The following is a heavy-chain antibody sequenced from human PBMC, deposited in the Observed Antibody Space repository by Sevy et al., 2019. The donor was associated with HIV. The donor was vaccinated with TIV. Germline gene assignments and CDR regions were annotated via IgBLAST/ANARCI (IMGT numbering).Heavy chain of an antibody. CDR1: GFTFSSYA. V-gene: IGHV3-64D*06. CDR2: ISSNGGST. Sequence: GGSLRLSCSASGFTFSSYAMHWVRQAPGKGLEYVSAISSNGGSTYYADSVKGRFTISRDNSRNTLYLQMSSLRAEDTDVYYCVNDVPRGRGPGAFDIWGQGTMVTVSS. J-gene: IGHJ3*02. CDR3: VNDVPRGRGPGAFDI. D-gene: IGHD2-15*01.